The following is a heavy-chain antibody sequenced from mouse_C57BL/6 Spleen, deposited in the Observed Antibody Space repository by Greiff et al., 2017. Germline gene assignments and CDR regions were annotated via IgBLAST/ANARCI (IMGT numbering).Heavy chain of an antibody. D-gene: IGHD1-1*01. CDR3: ARAITTVVATRAWFAY. V-gene: IGHV1-85*01. CDR2: IYPRDGST. CDR1: GYTFTSYD. Sequence: QVQLKQSGPELVKPGASVKLSCKASGYTFTSYDINWVKQRPGQGLEWIGWIYPRDGSTKYNEKFKGKATLTVDTSSSTAYMELHSLTSEDSAVYFCARAITTVVATRAWFAYWGQGTLVTVSA. J-gene: IGHJ3*01.